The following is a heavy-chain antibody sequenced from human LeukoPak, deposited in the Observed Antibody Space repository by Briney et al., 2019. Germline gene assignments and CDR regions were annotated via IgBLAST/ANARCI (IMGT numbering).Heavy chain of an antibody. Sequence: PSETLSLTCTVSGGSISSHYWSWIRQPPGKGLEWIGYIYYSGSTNYNPSLKSRVTISVDTSKNQFSLKLSSVTAADTAVYYCARVGYYDFWSGYYPIWFDPWGQGTLVTVSS. CDR1: GGSISSHY. CDR2: IYYSGST. D-gene: IGHD3-3*01. V-gene: IGHV4-59*11. CDR3: ARVGYYDFWSGYYPIWFDP. J-gene: IGHJ5*02.